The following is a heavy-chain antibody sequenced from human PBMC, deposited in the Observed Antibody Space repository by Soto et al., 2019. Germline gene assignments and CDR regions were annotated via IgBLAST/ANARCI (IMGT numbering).Heavy chain of an antibody. D-gene: IGHD6-19*01. CDR1: GGTFSSYA. J-gene: IGHJ4*02. CDR3: AGRVRIAVAAPLDY. V-gene: IGHV1-69*01. CDR2: IIPIFGTA. Sequence: QVQLVQSGAEVKKPGSSVKVSCKASGGTFSSYAISWVRQAPGQVLEWMGGIIPIFGTANYAQKFQGRVTITADESTSTAYMELSSLRSEDTSVYYWAGRVRIAVAAPLDYWGQGTLVTVAS.